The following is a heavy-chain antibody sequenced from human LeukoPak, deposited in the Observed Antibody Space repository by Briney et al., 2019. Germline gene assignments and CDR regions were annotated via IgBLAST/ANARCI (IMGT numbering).Heavy chain of an antibody. Sequence: SQTLSLTCTVSGGSISSGGYYWSWIRQPPGKGLEWIGYIYHSGSTYYNPSLKSRVTISVDTSKNQFSLKLSSVTAADTAVYYCARRAPPLLSGAFDIWGQGTMVTVSS. J-gene: IGHJ3*02. D-gene: IGHD3-3*01. CDR2: IYHSGST. V-gene: IGHV4-30-2*01. CDR3: ARRAPPLLSGAFDI. CDR1: GGSISSGGYY.